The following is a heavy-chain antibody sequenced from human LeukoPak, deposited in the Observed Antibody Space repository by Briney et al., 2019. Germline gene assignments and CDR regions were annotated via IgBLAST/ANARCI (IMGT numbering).Heavy chain of an antibody. D-gene: IGHD4-17*01. CDR1: GFTFSSYS. J-gene: IGHJ1*01. CDR3: ARDPNGNYVGAFDFQR. Sequence: PGGSLRLSCAASGFTFSSYSMNWVRQAPGKGLEWVSSISSSGSYIYFPDSMKGRFTISRDNAGNSVYLQMSSLRAEDTAVYYCARDPNGNYVGAFDFQRWGQGTLVTVSS. V-gene: IGHV3-21*04. CDR2: ISSSGSYI.